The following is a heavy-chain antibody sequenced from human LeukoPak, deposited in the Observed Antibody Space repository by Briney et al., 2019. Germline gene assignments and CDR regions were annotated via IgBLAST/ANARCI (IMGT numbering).Heavy chain of an antibody. CDR2: INHSGST. Sequence: PSETLSLTCAVYGGSFSGYYWSWIRQPPGKGLEWIGEINHSGSTNYNPSLKSRVTISVDTSKNQFSLKLSSVTAADTAVYYCARRPVTTFGAFDIWGQGTMVTVSS. D-gene: IGHD3-16*01. J-gene: IGHJ3*02. CDR3: ARRPVTTFGAFDI. V-gene: IGHV4-34*01. CDR1: GGSFSGYY.